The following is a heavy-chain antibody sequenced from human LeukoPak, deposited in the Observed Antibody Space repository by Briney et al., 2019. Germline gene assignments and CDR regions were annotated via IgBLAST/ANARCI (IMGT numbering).Heavy chain of an antibody. Sequence: NPSETLSLTCTVSGGSISSYYWSWIRQPAGRGLEWIGRIYISGSTNYNPSLKSRVTMSVDTSKNQFSLKLSSVTAADTAVYYCARSYYDFWSGYYLDGDMLNYFDYWGQGTLVTVSS. CDR2: IYISGST. CDR1: GGSISSYY. CDR3: ARSYYDFWSGYYLDGDMLNYFDY. D-gene: IGHD3-3*01. J-gene: IGHJ4*02. V-gene: IGHV4-4*07.